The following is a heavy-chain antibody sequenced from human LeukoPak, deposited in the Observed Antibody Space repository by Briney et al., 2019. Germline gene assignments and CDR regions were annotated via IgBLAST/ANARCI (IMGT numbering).Heavy chain of an antibody. Sequence: NPSETLSLTCTVSGGYMSSSSYYPGWIRQPPGKGLEWLGGIYYSGSTYYNPSLRSRVTISVDTSKNQFSLKLSSVTAADTAVYYCERRRANWYFDLWGRGTLVTVSS. V-gene: IGHV4-39*01. CDR2: IYYSGST. CDR3: ERRRANWYFDL. J-gene: IGHJ2*01. CDR1: GGYMSSSSYY.